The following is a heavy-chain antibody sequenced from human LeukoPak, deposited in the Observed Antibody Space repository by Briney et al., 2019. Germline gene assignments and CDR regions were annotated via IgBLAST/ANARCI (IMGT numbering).Heavy chain of an antibody. V-gene: IGHV3-21*01. J-gene: IGHJ4*02. CDR3: ARVAYGDYYLDY. D-gene: IGHD4-17*01. CDR1: GFTFSSYS. Sequence: GGSPRLSCAASGFTFSSYSMNWVRQAPGKGLEWVSSISTTSSHIYYADSVKGRFTVSRDYAKNSLFLQMTSLRAEDTAVYYCARVAYGDYYLDYWGQGTLVTVSS. CDR2: ISTTSSHI.